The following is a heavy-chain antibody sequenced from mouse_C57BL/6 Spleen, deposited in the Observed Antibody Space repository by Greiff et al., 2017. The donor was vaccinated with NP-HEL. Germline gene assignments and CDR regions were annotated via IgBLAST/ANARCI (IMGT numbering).Heavy chain of an antibody. D-gene: IGHD1-1*01. CDR2: ILPGSGST. CDR1: GYTFTGYW. CDR3: ARALTTGVADY. J-gene: IGHJ2*01. Sequence: QVQLQQSGAELMKPGASVKLSCKATGYTFTGYWIEWVKQRPGHGLEWIGEILPGSGSTNYNEKFKGKATFPAATSANTAYRQLSSLTTEDSAIDYCARALTTGVADYWGQGTTLTVSS. V-gene: IGHV1-9*01.